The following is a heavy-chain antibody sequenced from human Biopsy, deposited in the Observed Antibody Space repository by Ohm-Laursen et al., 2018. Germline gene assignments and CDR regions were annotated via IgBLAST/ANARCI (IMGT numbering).Heavy chain of an antibody. D-gene: IGHD2/OR15-2a*01. V-gene: IGHV4-34*01. CDR1: GGSLSRYF. Sequence: GTLSLTWAVYGGSLSRYFWSWVRQTPREGLEWIGENKPSGSTNYKPSLDSRVAISVDTSKNQFSLRLNSVTAVDTAVYYCARATNSTGWPYYYFYGMDVWGQGTTVTVSS. CDR2: NKPSGST. CDR3: ARATNSTGWPYYYFYGMDV. J-gene: IGHJ6*02.